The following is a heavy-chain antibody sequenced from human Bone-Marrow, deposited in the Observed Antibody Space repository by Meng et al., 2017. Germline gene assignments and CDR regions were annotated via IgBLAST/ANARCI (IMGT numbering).Heavy chain of an antibody. Sequence: GGSLRLSGAASGFTFSSYSMNWVRQAPGKGLEWVSSISSSSSYIYYADSVKGRFTISRDNAKNSLYLQMNSLRAEDTAVYYCARETPSNRDYGINWFDPWGQGTLVTVSS. CDR3: ARETPSNRDYGINWFDP. D-gene: IGHD4-17*01. CDR2: ISSSSSYI. V-gene: IGHV3-21*01. CDR1: GFTFSSYS. J-gene: IGHJ5*02.